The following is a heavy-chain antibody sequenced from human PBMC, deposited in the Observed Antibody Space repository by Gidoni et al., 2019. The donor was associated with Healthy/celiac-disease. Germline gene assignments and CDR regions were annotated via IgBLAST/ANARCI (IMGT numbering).Heavy chain of an antibody. J-gene: IGHJ4*02. CDR2: IIPIFGTA. V-gene: IGHV1-69*06. D-gene: IGHD5-12*01. CDR3: ARTYSGYDFLDY. CDR1: GGTFSSYA. Sequence: QVQLVQSGAEVKKPGSSVKVSCKASGGTFSSYAISLVRQAPGQGLEWMGGIIPIFGTANYAQKFQGRVTITADKATSTAYMELSSLRSEDTAVYYCARTYSGYDFLDYWGQGTLVTVSS.